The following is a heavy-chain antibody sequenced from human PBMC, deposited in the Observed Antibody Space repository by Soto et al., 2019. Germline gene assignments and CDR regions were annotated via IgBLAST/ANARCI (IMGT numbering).Heavy chain of an antibody. J-gene: IGHJ4*02. Sequence: SETLSLTCAVYGGSFRGYYWSWIHQPPGKGLEWIGEISHSGTTNSNPSLKSRVTISVDTSKNQFSLKLSSVTAADTAMYYCARASPPNYDFWSGYEPNYFDYWGQGTLVTVSS. V-gene: IGHV4-34*01. CDR3: ARASPPNYDFWSGYEPNYFDY. CDR2: ISHSGTT. CDR1: GGSFRGYY. D-gene: IGHD3-3*01.